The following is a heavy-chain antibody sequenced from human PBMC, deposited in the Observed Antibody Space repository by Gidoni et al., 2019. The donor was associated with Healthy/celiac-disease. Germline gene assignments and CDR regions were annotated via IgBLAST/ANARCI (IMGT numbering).Heavy chain of an antibody. Sequence: QVPLVESGGGVVQPARSLRLSCAAPGFTFSSYGMHWVRQAPGKGLEWVAVIWYDGSNKYYADSVKGRFTISRDNSKNTLYLQMNSLRAEDTAVYYCARASISDAFDIWGQGTMVTVSS. CDR1: GFTFSSYG. J-gene: IGHJ3*02. CDR3: ARASISDAFDI. V-gene: IGHV3-33*01. CDR2: IWYDGSNK.